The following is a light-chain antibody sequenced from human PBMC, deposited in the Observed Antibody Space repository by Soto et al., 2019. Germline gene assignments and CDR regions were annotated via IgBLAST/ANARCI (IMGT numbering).Light chain of an antibody. CDR3: PQYNTWPRT. CDR2: GAS. Sequence: ETVMTQSPATLSASPGERATLSCRASQSVSSDLAWYQQKPGQAPRLLIFGASTRATSIPARFTGSRSGTEFPLTISSLQSEDFAIYYCPQYNTWPRTFGQGTKVESK. CDR1: QSVSSD. V-gene: IGKV3-15*01. J-gene: IGKJ1*01.